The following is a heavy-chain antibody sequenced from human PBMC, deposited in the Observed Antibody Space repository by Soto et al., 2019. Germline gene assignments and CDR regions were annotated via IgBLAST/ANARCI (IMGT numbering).Heavy chain of an antibody. D-gene: IGHD5-12*01. V-gene: IGHV3-30*18. Sequence: QVQLVESGGGVVQPGRSLRLSCAASGFTFSSYGMHWVRQAPGKGLEWVAVISYDGSNKYYADSVKGRFTISRDNSQNTLYLQMNSLRAEDTAVYYCAKDPSYGVIVATTPPDYWGQGTLVTVSS. CDR3: AKDPSYGVIVATTPPDY. J-gene: IGHJ4*02. CDR1: GFTFSSYG. CDR2: ISYDGSNK.